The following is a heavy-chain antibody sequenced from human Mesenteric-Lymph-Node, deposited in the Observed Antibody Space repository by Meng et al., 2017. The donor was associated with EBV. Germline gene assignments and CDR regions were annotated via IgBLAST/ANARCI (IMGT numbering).Heavy chain of an antibody. CDR1: SDSISSTSYH. CDR2: IYYSGTT. J-gene: IGHJ4*02. Sequence: LQLQESGPGLVRPSGTLSLICTVPSDSISSTSYHWGWIRQPPGKGLEWIGSIYYSGTTYFNPSLESRVSISVDTSKKQFSLRLTSVTAADTAVYYCARQYGSSFDYWGQGTLVTVSS. CDR3: ARQYGSSFDY. V-gene: IGHV4-39*01. D-gene: IGHD3-10*01.